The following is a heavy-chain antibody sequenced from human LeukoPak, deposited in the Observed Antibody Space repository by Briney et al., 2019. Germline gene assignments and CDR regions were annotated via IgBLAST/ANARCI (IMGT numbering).Heavy chain of an antibody. J-gene: IGHJ4*02. Sequence: GGSLRLSCAASGFTFRSHWMSWVRQAPGKGLEWVSSISSSSSYIYYADSVKGRFTISRDNAKNSLYLQMNSLRAEDTAVYYCARRGYSGSYYFEDWGQGTLVTVSS. CDR2: ISSSSSYI. V-gene: IGHV3-21*01. CDR1: GFTFRSHW. CDR3: ARRGYSGSYYFED. D-gene: IGHD1-26*01.